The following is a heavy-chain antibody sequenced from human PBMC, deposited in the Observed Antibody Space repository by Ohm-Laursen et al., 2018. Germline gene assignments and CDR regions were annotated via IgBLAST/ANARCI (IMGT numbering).Heavy chain of an antibody. J-gene: IGHJ4*02. CDR3: ASSGSPSRAWYSFDS. D-gene: IGHD6-13*01. V-gene: IGHV4-59*11. CDR1: GASINSHH. Sequence: SETLSLTCTVSGASINSHHWSFIRQPPGKGLEWIAFVYYSGSTYYNPSLKSRVSMSVDTSNNQLSLQLRYVTAADTAVYYCASSGSPSRAWYSFDSWGQGTLVTVSS. CDR2: VYYSGST.